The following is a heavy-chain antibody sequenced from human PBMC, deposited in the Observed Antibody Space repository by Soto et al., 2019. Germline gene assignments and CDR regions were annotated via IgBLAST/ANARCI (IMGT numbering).Heavy chain of an antibody. CDR1: GFTFSSYA. J-gene: IGHJ6*02. D-gene: IGHD6-13*01. CDR3: ARPQQPNHYYYYYGMDV. CDR2: ISYDRSNK. Sequence: LRLSCAASGFTFSSYAMHWVRQAPGKGLEWVAVISYDRSNKYYADSVKGRFTISRDDSKNTLYLQMNSLRAEDTAVYYCARPQQPNHYYYYYGMDVWGQGTTVTVSS. V-gene: IGHV3-30-3*01.